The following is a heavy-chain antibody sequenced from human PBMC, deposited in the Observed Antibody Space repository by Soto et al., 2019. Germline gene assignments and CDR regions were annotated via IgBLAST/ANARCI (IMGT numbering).Heavy chain of an antibody. V-gene: IGHV3-23*01. Sequence: EVQLLESGGGLVQPGGSLRLSCAASGFTFSSYAMSWVRQAPGKGMEWVSVISGSGGSTYYANSVKGRFTISRDNSKNTLYLQMNIVRAEDTAVYYCAKRSSGWYFDLCGRGTLGTVSS. J-gene: IGHJ2*01. D-gene: IGHD6-19*01. CDR1: GFTFSSYA. CDR3: AKRSSGWYFDL. CDR2: ISGSGGST.